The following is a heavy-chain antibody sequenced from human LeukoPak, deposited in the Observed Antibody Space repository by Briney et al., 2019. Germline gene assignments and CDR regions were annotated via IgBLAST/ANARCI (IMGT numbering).Heavy chain of an antibody. CDR1: GFTFSNAW. Sequence: GGSLRLSCAASGFTFSNAWMSWVRQAPGKGLEWVGRIKSKTDGGTTDYAAPVKGRFTISGDDSKNSLYLQMNSLRAEDTALYYCAKGGLVMEYYYYYMDVWGKGTTVTVSS. J-gene: IGHJ6*03. D-gene: IGHD2-21*01. CDR2: IKSKTDGGTT. CDR3: AKGGLVMEYYYYYMDV. V-gene: IGHV3-15*05.